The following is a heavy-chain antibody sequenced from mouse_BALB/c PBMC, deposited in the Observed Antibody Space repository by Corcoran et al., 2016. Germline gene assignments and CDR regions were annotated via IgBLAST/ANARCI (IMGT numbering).Heavy chain of an antibody. D-gene: IGHD2-4*01. J-gene: IGHJ3*01. V-gene: IGHV1-9*01. CDR2: ILPGSGST. CDR1: GYTFSSHW. CDR3: ARYDYSAWFAY. Sequence: QVQLQQSGAELMKPGASVKISCKATGYTFSSHWIEWVMQRPGHGLEWIGEILPGSGSTNYNEKFKGKATFTADTSSNTAYMQLNSLTSEDSAVFYCARYDYSAWFAYWGQGTLVTVSA.